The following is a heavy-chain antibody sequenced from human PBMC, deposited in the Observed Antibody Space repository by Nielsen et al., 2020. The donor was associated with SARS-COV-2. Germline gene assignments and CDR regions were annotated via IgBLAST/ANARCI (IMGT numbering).Heavy chain of an antibody. Sequence: GESLKISCAASGFTFSPYAMTWVRQAPGKGLEWVSVISGSGGSTYYADSVKGRFTISRDNSKNTLYLQMNSLRAEDTAVYYCAKQVGASPFDCWGRGTLVTVSS. CDR3: AKQVGASPFDC. CDR2: ISGSGGST. CDR1: GFTFSPYA. V-gene: IGHV3-23*01. J-gene: IGHJ4*02. D-gene: IGHD1-26*01.